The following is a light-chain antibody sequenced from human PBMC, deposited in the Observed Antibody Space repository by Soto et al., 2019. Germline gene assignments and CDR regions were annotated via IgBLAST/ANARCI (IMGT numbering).Light chain of an antibody. J-gene: IGKJ1*01. V-gene: IGKV3-15*01. CDR1: QSVSNN. CDR3: QQNDNWPWT. Sequence: EIVMTQSPATLSVSPGEGATLSCRASQSVSNNLVWYQQKPGQAPRLLIFGASTRATGIPDRLSGSGSGTEFTLTISSLQSEDFAVYYCQQNDNWPWTFGQGTKVEIK. CDR2: GAS.